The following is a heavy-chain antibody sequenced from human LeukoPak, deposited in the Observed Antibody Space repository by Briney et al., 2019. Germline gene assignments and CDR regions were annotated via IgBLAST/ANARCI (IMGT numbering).Heavy chain of an antibody. D-gene: IGHD3-10*01. V-gene: IGHV3-23*01. Sequence: GGSLRLSCAASGFTFSSYAMSWVRQAPGKGLEWVSGISGSADSAYYADSVEGRFTISRDNSKNTLYLQMNSLRAEDTAVYYCAKDPYYYGSGSYLDYWGQGTLVTVSS. CDR1: GFTFSSYA. J-gene: IGHJ4*02. CDR3: AKDPYYYGSGSYLDY. CDR2: ISGSADSA.